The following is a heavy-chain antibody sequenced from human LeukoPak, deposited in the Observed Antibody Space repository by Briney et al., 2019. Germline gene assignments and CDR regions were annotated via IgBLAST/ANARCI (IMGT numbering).Heavy chain of an antibody. CDR1: GFTFSSYS. CDR2: IKRDGSEK. CDR3: ARDRNGWYVDAFDI. V-gene: IGHV3-7*01. D-gene: IGHD6-19*01. Sequence: GGSLRLSCAASGFTFSSYSMNWVRQAPGKGLEWVANIKRDGSEKYYVDSVKGRFTTSRDNAKNSLYLQMNSLRVEDTAVYYCARDRNGWYVDAFDIWGQGTMVTVSS. J-gene: IGHJ3*02.